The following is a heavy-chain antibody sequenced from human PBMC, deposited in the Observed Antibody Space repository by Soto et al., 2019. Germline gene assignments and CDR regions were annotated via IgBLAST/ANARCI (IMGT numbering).Heavy chain of an antibody. CDR3: ARDPTKVDTAMVLGTYDY. CDR1: GYTFTSYG. CDR2: ISAYNGNT. D-gene: IGHD5-18*01. J-gene: IGHJ4*02. V-gene: IGHV1-18*01. Sequence: VASVKVSCKASGYTFTSYGISWVRQAPGQGLEWMGWISAYNGNTNYAQKLQGRVTMTTDTSTSTAYMELRRLRSDDTAVYYCARDPTKVDTAMVLGTYDYWGQGTLVTVSS.